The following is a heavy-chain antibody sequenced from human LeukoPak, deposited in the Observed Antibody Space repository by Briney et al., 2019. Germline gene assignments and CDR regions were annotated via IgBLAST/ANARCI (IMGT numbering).Heavy chain of an antibody. D-gene: IGHD6-13*01. CDR1: GASVSRYY. Sequence: RPSETLSLTCAVYGASVSRYYWRWIRQPPGRGLEWIGYIYYSGTTNYNPPLKSRATRSVDTSNNQFSLKLSSVTAADTAVYYCARNLGGSSWVFDYWGQGTLVTVSS. V-gene: IGHV4-59*02. CDR3: ARNLGGSSWVFDY. CDR2: IYYSGTT. J-gene: IGHJ4*02.